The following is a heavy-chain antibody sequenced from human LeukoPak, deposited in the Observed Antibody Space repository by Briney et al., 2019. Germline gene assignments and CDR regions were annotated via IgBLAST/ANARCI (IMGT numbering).Heavy chain of an antibody. Sequence: GGSLRLSCAASGFTFSSYSMNWIRQAPGKGLEWVSSISSSSSYIYYADSVKGRFTISRDNAKNSLYLQMNSLRAEDTAVYHCASISSGWYWDYWGQGTLVTVSS. V-gene: IGHV3-21*01. CDR1: GFTFSSYS. CDR2: ISSSSSYI. D-gene: IGHD6-19*01. CDR3: ASISSGWYWDY. J-gene: IGHJ4*02.